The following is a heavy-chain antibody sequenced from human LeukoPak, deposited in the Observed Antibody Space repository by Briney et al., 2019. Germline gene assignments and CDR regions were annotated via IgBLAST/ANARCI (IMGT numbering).Heavy chain of an antibody. D-gene: IGHD3-10*01. V-gene: IGHV3-30*03. CDR1: GFTFSSYG. J-gene: IGHJ4*02. CDR3: AMYGSGSYGYFDY. CDR2: ISYDGSNK. Sequence: GGSLRLSCAASGFTFSSYGMHWVRQAPGKGLEWEAVISYDGSNKYYADSVKGRFTISRDNSKNTLYLQMNSLRAEDTAVYYCAMYGSGSYGYFDYWGQGTLVTVSS.